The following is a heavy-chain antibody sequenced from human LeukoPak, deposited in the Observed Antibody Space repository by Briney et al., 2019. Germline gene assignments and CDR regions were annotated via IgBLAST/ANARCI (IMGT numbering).Heavy chain of an antibody. D-gene: IGHD6-13*01. V-gene: IGHV3-23*01. Sequence: PGGSLRLSCAASGFTFSSYAVSWVRQAPGKGLEWVSAISGSGGSTYYADSVKGRFTISRDNSKNTLYLQMNSLRAEDTAVYYCAKDADRSIAAAGTIGYYFDYWGQGTLVTVSS. J-gene: IGHJ4*02. CDR1: GFTFSSYA. CDR3: AKDADRSIAAAGTIGYYFDY. CDR2: ISGSGGST.